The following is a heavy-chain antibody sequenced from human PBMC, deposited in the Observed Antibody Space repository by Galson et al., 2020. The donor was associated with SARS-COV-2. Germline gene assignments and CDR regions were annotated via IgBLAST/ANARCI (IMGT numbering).Heavy chain of an antibody. CDR2: ISGRGDTT. CDR1: GFTFIGYA. J-gene: IGHJ4*02. Sequence: GESLKISCAASGFTFIGYAMSWVRQAPGKGLEWVSSISGRGDTTYYAESVRGRFTTSRDNSKNTLYLQMNSLRAEDTALYYCAKERIAVAINPIDSWGQGTLVTVSS. V-gene: IGHV3-23*01. D-gene: IGHD6-19*01. CDR3: AKERIAVAINPIDS.